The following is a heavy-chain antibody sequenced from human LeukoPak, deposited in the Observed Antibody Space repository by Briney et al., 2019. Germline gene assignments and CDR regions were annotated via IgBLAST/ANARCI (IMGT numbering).Heavy chain of an antibody. J-gene: IGHJ4*02. Sequence: PGGSLRLSCAASGFTFSSYWMSWVRQAPGKGLEWVANINQDGSEKYYVDSVKGRFTISRDNAKNSLYLQMNSLRAEDTAVYYCARVLPGILTGYTYYYFDYWGQGTLVTVSS. V-gene: IGHV3-7*01. D-gene: IGHD3-9*01. CDR2: INQDGSEK. CDR3: ARVLPGILTGYTYYYFDY. CDR1: GFTFSSYW.